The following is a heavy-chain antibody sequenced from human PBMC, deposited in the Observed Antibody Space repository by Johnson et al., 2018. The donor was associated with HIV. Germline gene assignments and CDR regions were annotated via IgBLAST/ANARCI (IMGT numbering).Heavy chain of an antibody. V-gene: IGHV3-30*02. CDR3: AKGAAAAGPDAFDI. J-gene: IGHJ3*02. D-gene: IGHD6-13*01. CDR2: IRYDGSNK. CDR1: GFTFSTFG. Sequence: QVQLVESGGGVVQPGGSLRLSCAASGFTFSTFGMHWVRQAPGKGLEWVAFIRYDGSNKYYADSVKGRFTISRDNSKNTLYLQMNSLRAEDTTVYYCAKGAAAAGPDAFDIWGQGTMVTVSS.